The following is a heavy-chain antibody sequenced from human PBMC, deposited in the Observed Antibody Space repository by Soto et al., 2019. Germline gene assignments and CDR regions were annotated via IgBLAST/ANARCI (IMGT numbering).Heavy chain of an antibody. CDR1: GFTFTSSA. D-gene: IGHD1-1*01. J-gene: IGHJ6*03. Sequence: SVKVSCKASGFTFTSSAMQWVRQARGQRLEWIGWIVVGSGNTNYAQKFQERVTITRDMSTSTAYMELSSLGSEDTAVYYCAADPNWNDGYYYYYMDVWGKGTTVTVSS. V-gene: IGHV1-58*02. CDR3: AADPNWNDGYYYYYMDV. CDR2: IVVGSGNT.